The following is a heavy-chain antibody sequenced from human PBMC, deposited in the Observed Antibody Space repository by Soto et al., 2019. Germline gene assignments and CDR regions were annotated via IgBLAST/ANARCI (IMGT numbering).Heavy chain of an antibody. Sequence: VASVTVSCKASGGTYSSYAISWVRQAPGQGLEWMGGIIPIFGTANYAQKFQGRVTITADESTSTAYMELSSLRSEDTAVYYCAIGVSYYYGMDVWGQGTTVTVSS. CDR1: GGTYSSYA. D-gene: IGHD4-4*01. CDR3: AIGVSYYYGMDV. J-gene: IGHJ6*02. V-gene: IGHV1-69*13. CDR2: IIPIFGTA.